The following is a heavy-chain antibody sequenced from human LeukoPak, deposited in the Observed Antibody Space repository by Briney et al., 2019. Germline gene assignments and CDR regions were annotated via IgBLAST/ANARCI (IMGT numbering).Heavy chain of an antibody. V-gene: IGHV1-69*02. D-gene: IGHD3-10*01. CDR3: ARAYGSGIFQH. CDR1: GATFSSAT. J-gene: IGHJ1*01. CDR2: IIPILGIA. Sequence: ASVMVSCKAPGATFSSATISWVRQALGEGLGWVGRIIPILGIANYAQKFQGRVTITADKSTSTAYMELSSLRSEDTAVYYCARAYGSGIFQHWGQGTLVTVSS.